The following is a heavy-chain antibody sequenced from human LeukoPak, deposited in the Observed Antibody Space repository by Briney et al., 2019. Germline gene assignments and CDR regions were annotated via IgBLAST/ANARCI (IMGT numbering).Heavy chain of an antibody. D-gene: IGHD2-21*02. Sequence: GGSLRLSCAASGFTFSNAWMSWVRQAPGKGLEWVGRIKSKTDGGTTDYAAPVKGRFTISRDDSKSIAYLQMNSLKTEDTAVYYCTRGWCGGDCYNPLFDYWGQGTLVTVSS. CDR3: TRGWCGGDCYNPLFDY. CDR2: IKSKTDGGTT. V-gene: IGHV3-15*01. J-gene: IGHJ4*02. CDR1: GFTFSNAW.